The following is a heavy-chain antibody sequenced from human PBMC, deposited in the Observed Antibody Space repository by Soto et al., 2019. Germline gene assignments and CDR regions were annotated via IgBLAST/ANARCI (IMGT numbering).Heavy chain of an antibody. CDR3: ARDGRYLKNYYERVFDP. D-gene: IGHD3-22*01. J-gene: IGHJ5*02. CDR2: IYYSGST. CDR1: GGSVSSGSYY. V-gene: IGHV4-61*01. Sequence: SETLSLTCTVSGGSVSSGSYYWSWIRQPPGKGLEWIGYIYYSGSTNYNPSLKSRVTISVDTSKNQFSLKLSSVTAADTAVYYCARDGRYLKNYYERVFDPWGQGTLVTVSS.